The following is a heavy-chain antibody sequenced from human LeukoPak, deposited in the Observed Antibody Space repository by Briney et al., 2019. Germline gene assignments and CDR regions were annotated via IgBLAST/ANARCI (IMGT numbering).Heavy chain of an antibody. V-gene: IGHV3-20*04. Sequence: GGSLRLPCAASGFTFDDHGMSWVRQPPGKGLEWVSGIKWNGGSTYYADSVKGRFTISRDNAKNTLNLQMNSLRAEDTAVYYCARDLGQYYDTSDNWFDPWGQGTLVIVSS. CDR2: IKWNGGST. CDR3: ARDLGQYYDTSDNWFDP. J-gene: IGHJ5*02. CDR1: GFTFDDHG. D-gene: IGHD3-22*01.